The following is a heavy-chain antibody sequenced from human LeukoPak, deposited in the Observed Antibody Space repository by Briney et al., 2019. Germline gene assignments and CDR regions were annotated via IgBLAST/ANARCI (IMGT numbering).Heavy chain of an antibody. CDR2: LNPNSGNT. CDR3: ARGLSSSWYLGAFDI. J-gene: IGHJ3*02. CDR1: GYTFTSYD. D-gene: IGHD6-13*01. V-gene: IGHV1-8*01. Sequence: ASVKVSCKASGYTFTSYDINWVRQATGQGLEWMGWLNPNSGNTGYAQKFQGRVTMTRNTSISTAYMELSSLGSEDTAVYYCARGLSSSWYLGAFDIWGQGTMVTVSS.